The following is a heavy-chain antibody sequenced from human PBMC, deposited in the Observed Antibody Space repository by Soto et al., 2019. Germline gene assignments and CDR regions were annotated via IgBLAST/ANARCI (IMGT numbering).Heavy chain of an antibody. D-gene: IGHD3-22*01. J-gene: IGHJ5*02. V-gene: IGHV4-31*03. Sequence: SETLSLTCTVSGGSISSGGYYWSWIRQHPGKGLEWIGYIYYSGSTYYNPSLKSRVTISVDTSKNQFSLKLSSVTAADTAVYYCARVPIHSRPFDPWGQGTLVTVLL. CDR1: GGSISSGGYY. CDR3: ARVPIHSRPFDP. CDR2: IYYSGST.